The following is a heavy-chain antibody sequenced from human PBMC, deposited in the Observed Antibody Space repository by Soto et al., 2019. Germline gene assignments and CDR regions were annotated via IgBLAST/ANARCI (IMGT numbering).Heavy chain of an antibody. V-gene: IGHV2-70*01. CDR1: GFSLSTSGKC. Sequence: SGPTLVNPTQTLTLTCTFSGFSLSTSGKCVSWIRQPPGKALEWLALIDWDDDKYYSTSLKTRLTISKDTSKNQVVLTMTNMDPVDTATYYCARIPGIVVVPAAEYYYYGMDVWXQGTTVTVSS. CDR3: ARIPGIVVVPAAEYYYYGMDV. D-gene: IGHD2-2*01. CDR2: IDWDDDK. J-gene: IGHJ6*02.